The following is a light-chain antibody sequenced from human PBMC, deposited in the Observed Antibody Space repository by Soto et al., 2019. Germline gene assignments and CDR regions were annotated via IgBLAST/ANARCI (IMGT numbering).Light chain of an antibody. CDR3: QQYNNWPPDFT. J-gene: IGKJ2*01. CDR2: GAS. CDR1: QSVSSSY. Sequence: EIVLTQSPGTLSLSPGERATLSCRASQSVSSSYLAWYQQKPGQAPRLLIYGASSRATGIPDRFSGSGSGTDFTLTISRLEPEDFAVYYCQQYNNWPPDFTFGQGTKVDIK. V-gene: IGKV3-20*01.